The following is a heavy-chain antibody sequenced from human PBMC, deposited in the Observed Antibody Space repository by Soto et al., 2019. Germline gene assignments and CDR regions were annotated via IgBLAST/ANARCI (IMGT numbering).Heavy chain of an antibody. CDR1: GYTFTSYY. D-gene: IGHD2-15*01. V-gene: IGHV1-46*01. Sequence: QAQLVQSGAEVKKPGASVKVSCKASGYTFTSYYMHWVRQAPGQGLEWMGIINPSGGSTSYAQKFQGRVTMTRDTSTSTVYMELSSPRSEDTAVYYCARVGGDDCSGGSCYTHKNEGGWDYGMDVWGQGTTVTVSS. J-gene: IGHJ6*02. CDR2: INPSGGST. CDR3: ARVGGDDCSGGSCYTHKNEGGWDYGMDV.